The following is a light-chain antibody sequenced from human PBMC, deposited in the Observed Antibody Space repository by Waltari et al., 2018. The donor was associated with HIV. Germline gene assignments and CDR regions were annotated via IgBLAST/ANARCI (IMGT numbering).Light chain of an antibody. CDR1: SSDAGGYNY. J-gene: IGLJ2*01. Sequence: QSALTQPASVSGSPGQSITISCTVTSSDAGGYNYVSWYQQNPGKAPKLMIYEVSNRPSGVSTRFSGSKSGNTASLTISGLQAEDEADYYCSSYTSSSNVVFGGGTKLTVL. V-gene: IGLV2-14*01. CDR3: SSYTSSSNVV. CDR2: EVS.